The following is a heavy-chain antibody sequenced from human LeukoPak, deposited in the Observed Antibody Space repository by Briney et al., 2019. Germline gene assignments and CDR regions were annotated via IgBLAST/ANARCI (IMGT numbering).Heavy chain of an antibody. CDR2: INPNSGGT. Sequence: ASVKVSCKASGYTFTGYYMHWVRQAPGQGLEWMGWINPNSGGTNYAQKFQGRVTMTRDTSISTAYMELSRLRSDDTAVYYCARVADIVEILGAFDIWGQGTMVTVSS. D-gene: IGHD2-15*01. V-gene: IGHV1-2*02. CDR1: GYTFTGYY. CDR3: ARVADIVEILGAFDI. J-gene: IGHJ3*02.